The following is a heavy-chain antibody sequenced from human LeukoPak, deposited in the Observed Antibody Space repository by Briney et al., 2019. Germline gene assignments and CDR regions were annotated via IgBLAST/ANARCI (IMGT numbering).Heavy chain of an antibody. Sequence: GGSLRLSCAASGFTFSSYSMNWVRQAPGKGLEWVSSISSSSSYIYYADSVKGRFTISRDNAKNSLYLQMNSLRAEDTAVYYCARAAGEMATIRYWGQGTLVTVSS. CDR2: ISSSSSYI. V-gene: IGHV3-21*01. J-gene: IGHJ4*02. CDR1: GFTFSSYS. CDR3: ARAAGEMATIRY. D-gene: IGHD5-24*01.